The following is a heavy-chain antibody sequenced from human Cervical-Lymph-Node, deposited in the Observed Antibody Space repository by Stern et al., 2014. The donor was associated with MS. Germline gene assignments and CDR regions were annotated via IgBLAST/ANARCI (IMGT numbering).Heavy chain of an antibody. J-gene: IGHJ4*02. Sequence: VQLGQSGGGLVQPGGSLRLSCAASGFTFSSHNMTWVRQAPGKAPECISYIGNSGSPIYYADSVKGRFTISRDNAQNSLYLQMNSLRAEDTAVYYCARDLVDWGQGTLVTVSS. D-gene: IGHD2-15*01. CDR1: GFTFSSHN. V-gene: IGHV3-48*04. CDR3: ARDLVD. CDR2: IGNSGSPI.